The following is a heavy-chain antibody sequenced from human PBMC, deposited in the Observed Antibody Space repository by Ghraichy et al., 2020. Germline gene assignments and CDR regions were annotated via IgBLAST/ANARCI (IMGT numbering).Heavy chain of an antibody. D-gene: IGHD5-18*01. V-gene: IGHV1-69*13. CDR2: IIPIFGTA. CDR3: ARVVQLWPPGSHKLLSASNYYYYYMDV. Sequence: SVKVSCKASGGTFSSYAISWVRQAPGQGLEWMGGIIPIFGTANYAQKFQGRVTITADESTSTAYMELSSLRSEDTAVYYCARVVQLWPPGSHKLLSASNYYYYYMDVWGKGTTVTVSS. CDR1: GGTFSSYA. J-gene: IGHJ6*03.